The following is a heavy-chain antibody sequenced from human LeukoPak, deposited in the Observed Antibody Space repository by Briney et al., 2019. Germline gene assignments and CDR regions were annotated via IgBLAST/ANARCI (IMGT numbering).Heavy chain of an antibody. CDR1: GGTFSSYA. Sequence: SVKVSCKASGGTFSSYAISWVRQAPGQGLEWMGGIIPIFGTANYAQKFQGRVTITADESTSTAYMELSSLRSEDTAVYYCARSPDGEPNDAFDIWGQGTMVTVSS. J-gene: IGHJ3*02. D-gene: IGHD1-26*01. V-gene: IGHV1-69*01. CDR3: ARSPDGEPNDAFDI. CDR2: IIPIFGTA.